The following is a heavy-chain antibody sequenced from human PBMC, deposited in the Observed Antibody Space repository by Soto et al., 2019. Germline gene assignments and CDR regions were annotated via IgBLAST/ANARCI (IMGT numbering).Heavy chain of an antibody. J-gene: IGHJ4*02. Sequence: EVQLLESGGGLVQPGGSLRLSCAASGFTFGTYAMNWVRQAPGKGLEWVSGITGSGGSTYYADSVKGRFTISRDNSKNTLYLQMNSLRAEDTAVYYCAKAVDIAAAGYYFDYWGQGTLVTVSS. CDR1: GFTFGTYA. CDR2: ITGSGGST. V-gene: IGHV3-23*01. D-gene: IGHD6-13*01. CDR3: AKAVDIAAAGYYFDY.